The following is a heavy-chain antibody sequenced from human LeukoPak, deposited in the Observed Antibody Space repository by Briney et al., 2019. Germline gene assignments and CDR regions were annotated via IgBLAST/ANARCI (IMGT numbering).Heavy chain of an antibody. CDR1: GFTFGAHA. Sequence: GGSLRLSCAASGFTFGAHAMHWVRQAPGKGLEWVAVISHDGRNKYNAASVEGRFTISRDKSKSALYLQMNSLRIEDTAVYYCARAADSSGWYYFDSWGQGTLAIVSS. J-gene: IGHJ4*02. CDR2: ISHDGRNK. D-gene: IGHD6-19*01. V-gene: IGHV3-30*01. CDR3: ARAADSSGWYYFDS.